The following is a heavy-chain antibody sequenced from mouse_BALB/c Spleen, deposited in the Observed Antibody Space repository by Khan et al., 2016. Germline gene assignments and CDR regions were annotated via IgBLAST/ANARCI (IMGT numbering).Heavy chain of an antibody. Sequence: QVQLQQSGPQLVRPGASVKISCKASGYSFTSYWMHWVKQRPGQGLEWIGMIDPSDSETRLNQKFKDKATLTVDTSSNTAYIQLSSPTSEDSAVYYCARESNVIVTGLPYWRQGTLVTVS. CDR2: IDPSDSET. D-gene: IGHD3-3*01. CDR3: ARESNVIVTGLPY. J-gene: IGHJ3*01. V-gene: IGHV1S127*01. CDR1: GYSFTSYW.